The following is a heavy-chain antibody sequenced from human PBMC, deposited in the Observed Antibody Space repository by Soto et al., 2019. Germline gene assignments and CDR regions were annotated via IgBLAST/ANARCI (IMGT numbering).Heavy chain of an antibody. Sequence: ASVKVSCKASGYTFTSYYMHWVRQAPGQGLEWMGIINPSGGSTSYAQKFQGRVTMTRDTSTSTVYMELSSLRSEDTAVYYCARDRGHSSSWDINLYYFDYWGQGTLVTVSS. CDR2: INPSGGST. J-gene: IGHJ4*02. D-gene: IGHD6-13*01. CDR1: GYTFTSYY. V-gene: IGHV1-46*01. CDR3: ARDRGHSSSWDINLYYFDY.